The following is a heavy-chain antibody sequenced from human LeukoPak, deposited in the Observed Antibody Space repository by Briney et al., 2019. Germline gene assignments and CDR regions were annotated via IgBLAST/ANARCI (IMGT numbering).Heavy chain of an antibody. CDR1: GGSISSYY. CDR2: IYYSGST. V-gene: IGHV4-59*08. J-gene: IGHJ4*02. CDR3: ARHVYDILTGYYNGFDN. Sequence: ETLSLTCTVSGGSISSYYWSWIRQPPGKGLEWIGYIYYSGSTNYNPSLKSRVTMSLDTSKTQFSLNLSSVTAANTAVYYCARHVYDILTGYYNGFDNWGQGTLVTVSS. D-gene: IGHD3-9*01.